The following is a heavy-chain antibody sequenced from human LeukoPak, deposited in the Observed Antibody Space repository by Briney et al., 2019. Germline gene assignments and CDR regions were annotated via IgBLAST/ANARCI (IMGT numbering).Heavy chain of an antibody. CDR3: ARAWATDYFDY. J-gene: IGHJ4*02. CDR1: GGSISSYY. CDR2: MYYSGTI. V-gene: IGHV4-59*01. Sequence: SSETLSLTCTVSGGSISSYYWSWIRQPLGKGLEWIGYMYYSGTINYNPSLKSRVTISVDTSKNQFSLKLSSVTAADTAMYYCARAWATDYFDYWGQGTLVTVSS.